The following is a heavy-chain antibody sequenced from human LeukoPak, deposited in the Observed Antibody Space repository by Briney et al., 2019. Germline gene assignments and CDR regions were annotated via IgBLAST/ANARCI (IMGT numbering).Heavy chain of an antibody. J-gene: IGHJ3*02. CDR2: ISYDGNKK. D-gene: IGHD3-10*01. CDR1: GFTFSNFV. Sequence: GGSLRLSCTASGFTFSNFVMHWVRQPPGKGLQWVTEISYDGNKKTYVDSVKGRFTISRDNSKNTLYLQMNSLRDEDTAVYYCARGAQKILSFGEYPSDAFDIWGQGTMVSASS. CDR3: ARGAQKILSFGEYPSDAFDI. V-gene: IGHV3-30-3*01.